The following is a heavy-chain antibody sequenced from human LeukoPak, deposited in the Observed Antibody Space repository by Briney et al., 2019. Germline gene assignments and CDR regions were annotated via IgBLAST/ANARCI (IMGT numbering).Heavy chain of an antibody. V-gene: IGHV3-33*01. CDR3: AREGEQWLEPIGYFDL. CDR2: IWFDGSNK. D-gene: IGHD6-19*01. CDR1: GLTFSSYG. J-gene: IGHJ2*01. Sequence: GGSLRLSCAASGLTFSSYGMHWVRQAPGKGLEWVAVIWFDGSNKYYTDSVKGRFTISRDNSKNTLYLQMNSLRAEDTAVYYCAREGEQWLEPIGYFDLWGRGTLVTVSS.